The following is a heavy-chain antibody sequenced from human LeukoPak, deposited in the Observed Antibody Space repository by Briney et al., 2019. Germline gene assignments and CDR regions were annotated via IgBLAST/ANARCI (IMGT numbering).Heavy chain of an antibody. Sequence: AASVKVSCKASGYTFTSYGISWVRQAPGQGLEWMGWISAYNGNTNYAQKLQGRVTMTTDASTSTAYMELRGLRSDDTAVYYCARDDYSGSDDYWGQGTLVTVSS. D-gene: IGHD4/OR15-4a*01. J-gene: IGHJ4*02. V-gene: IGHV1-18*01. CDR2: ISAYNGNT. CDR1: GYTFTSYG. CDR3: ARDDYSGSDDY.